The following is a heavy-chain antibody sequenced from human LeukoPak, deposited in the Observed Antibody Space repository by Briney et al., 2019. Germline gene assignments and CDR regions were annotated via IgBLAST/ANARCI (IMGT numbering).Heavy chain of an antibody. CDR1: GFTVSSNY. D-gene: IGHD3-10*01. CDR2: IYSGGST. Sequence: GGSLRLSCAASGFTVSSNYMSWVRQAPGKGLEWVSVIYSGGSTYYADSVQGRFTISRDNSNTLYLQMNSLRAEDTAVYYCAKLDYGSGSYFDYWGQGTLVTVSS. V-gene: IGHV3-53*01. CDR3: AKLDYGSGSYFDY. J-gene: IGHJ4*02.